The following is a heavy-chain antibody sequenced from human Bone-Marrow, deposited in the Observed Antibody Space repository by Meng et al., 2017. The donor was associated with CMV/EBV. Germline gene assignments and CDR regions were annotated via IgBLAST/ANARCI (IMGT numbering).Heavy chain of an antibody. J-gene: IGHJ4*02. CDR2: IRYDGSNK. D-gene: IGHD3-3*01. Sequence: GESLKISCAASGFTFSSYAMHWVRQAPGKGLEWVAFIRYDGSNKYYADSVKGRFTISRDNSKNTLYLQMNSLRAEDTAVYYCAKEALGTIFGVDPFYYWGQGTLVTVSS. V-gene: IGHV3-30*02. CDR1: GFTFSSYA. CDR3: AKEALGTIFGVDPFYY.